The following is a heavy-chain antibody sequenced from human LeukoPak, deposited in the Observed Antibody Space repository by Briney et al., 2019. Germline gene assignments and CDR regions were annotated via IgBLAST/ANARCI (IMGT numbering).Heavy chain of an antibody. CDR2: ISGSGGST. J-gene: IGHJ4*02. CDR3: AKKSGLRYFDWSQFDY. D-gene: IGHD3-9*01. Sequence: PGGSLRLSCAASGFTFSSYAMSWVRQAPGKGLEWVSAISGSGGSTYYADSVKGRFTISRDNSKNTLYLQMNSLRAVDTAVYYCAKKSGLRYFDWSQFDYWGQGTLVTVSS. V-gene: IGHV3-23*01. CDR1: GFTFSSYA.